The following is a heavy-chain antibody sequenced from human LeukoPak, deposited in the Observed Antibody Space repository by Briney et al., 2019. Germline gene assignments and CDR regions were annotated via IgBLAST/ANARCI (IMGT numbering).Heavy chain of an antibody. Sequence: SETLSLTCTVSGGSISDYFWSWIRQPPGKGLEWIGYIYYSGSTNYNPSLESRVTISVDTSKNQFSLKLSSVTAADTAVYYCARGSAARPPWFDPWGQGTLVTVSS. CDR2: IYYSGST. J-gene: IGHJ5*02. D-gene: IGHD6-6*01. CDR1: GGSISDYF. V-gene: IGHV4-59*01. CDR3: ARGSAARPPWFDP.